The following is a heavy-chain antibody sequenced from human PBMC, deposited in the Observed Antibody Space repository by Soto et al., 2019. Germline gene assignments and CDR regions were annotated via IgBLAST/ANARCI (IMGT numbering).Heavy chain of an antibody. CDR1: GFTFGDYA. CDR3: TREGWLYDFWGGYSSPDYYGMDV. Sequence: GGSLRLSCTASGFTFGDYAMSWVRQAPGKGLEWVGFIRSKAYGGTTEYAASVKGRLTISRDDSKSIAYLQMNSLKTEDTAVYYCTREGWLYDFWGGYSSPDYYGMDVWGQGTTVTVSS. CDR2: IRSKAYGGTT. D-gene: IGHD3-3*01. V-gene: IGHV3-49*04. J-gene: IGHJ6*02.